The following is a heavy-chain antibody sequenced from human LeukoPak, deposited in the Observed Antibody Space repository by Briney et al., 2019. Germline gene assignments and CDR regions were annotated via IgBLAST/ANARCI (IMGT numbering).Heavy chain of an antibody. CDR1: GGSISSYY. Sequence: SETLSLTCTVSGGSISSYYWSWIRQPPGKGLEWIGYIYYSGSTNYNPSLKSRVTISVDTSENQFSLKLSSVTAADTAVYYCARGGITMVRGVIRFYYFDYWGQGTLVTVSS. D-gene: IGHD3-10*01. V-gene: IGHV4-59*01. J-gene: IGHJ4*02. CDR2: IYYSGST. CDR3: ARGGITMVRGVIRFYYFDY.